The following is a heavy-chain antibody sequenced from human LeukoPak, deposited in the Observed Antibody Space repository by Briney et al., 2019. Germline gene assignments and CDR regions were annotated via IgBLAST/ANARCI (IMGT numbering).Heavy chain of an antibody. CDR2: INPTTGST. V-gene: IGHV1-46*01. J-gene: IGHJ3*02. D-gene: IGHD1-14*01. CDR1: GYTFTNFY. Sequence: ASVKVSCKASGYTFTNFYLHWVRQAPGQGLEWMGIINPTTGSTTYAQKLQGRVTMTRDMSKSTVYMELSSLRSEDTAVYFCARDLNPQSIGMRAFDIWGEGTMVTASS. CDR3: ARDLNPQSIGMRAFDI.